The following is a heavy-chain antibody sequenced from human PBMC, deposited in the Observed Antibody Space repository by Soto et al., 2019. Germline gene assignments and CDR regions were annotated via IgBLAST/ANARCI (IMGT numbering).Heavy chain of an antibody. V-gene: IGHV4-34*01. Sequence: QGELQQWGAGLLKPSETLSLTCAVYGGSFSGYYWSWIRQPPGKGLEWIGEINHSGSTNYNPSLKSRVTISVDTSKNQFSLKLSSVTAADTAVYYCARADIAALHPWGQGTLVTVSS. CDR2: INHSGST. CDR3: ARADIAALHP. J-gene: IGHJ5*02. CDR1: GGSFSGYY. D-gene: IGHD6-6*01.